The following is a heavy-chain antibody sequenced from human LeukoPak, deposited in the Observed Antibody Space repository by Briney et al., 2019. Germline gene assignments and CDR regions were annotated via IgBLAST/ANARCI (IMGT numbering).Heavy chain of an antibody. J-gene: IGHJ4*02. CDR3: ARGRMWYSSGWYYFDY. Sequence: SETLSLTCAVYGGSFSGYYWSWIRQPPGKGLEWIGEINHSGSTNYNPSLKSRVTISVDTSKNQFSLKLSSVTAADTAVYYCARGRMWYSSGWYYFDYWGQGALVTVSS. CDR2: INHSGST. V-gene: IGHV4-34*01. D-gene: IGHD6-19*01. CDR1: GGSFSGYY.